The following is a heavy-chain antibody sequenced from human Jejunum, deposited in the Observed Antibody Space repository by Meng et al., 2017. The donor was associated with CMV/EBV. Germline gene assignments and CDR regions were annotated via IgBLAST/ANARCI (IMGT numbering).Heavy chain of an antibody. CDR2: INPSGYNT. CDR1: GYIFNDYY. J-gene: IGHJ6*02. Sequence: KEYGYIFNDYYLHWVRQAPGQGLEWMAIINPSGYNTNYTQKFQGRITVTRDTSTHTVYMELKNLRFEDTAVYYCAKEGVLYGMDVWGQGTTVTVSS. V-gene: IGHV1-46*02. D-gene: IGHD4/OR15-4a*01. CDR3: AKEGVLYGMDV.